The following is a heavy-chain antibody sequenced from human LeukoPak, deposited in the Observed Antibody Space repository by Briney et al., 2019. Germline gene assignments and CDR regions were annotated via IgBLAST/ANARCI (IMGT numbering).Heavy chain of an antibody. D-gene: IGHD1-1*01. CDR2: IYYSGST. CDR1: GGSFSGYY. Sequence: SETLSLTCAVYGGSFSGYYWSWIRQPPGKGLEWIGYIYYSGSTNYNPSLKSRVTISVDTSKNQFSLRLSSVTAADTAVYYCAREVRSAQLGMDVWGKGTTVTVSS. J-gene: IGHJ6*03. V-gene: IGHV4-59*01. CDR3: AREVRSAQLGMDV.